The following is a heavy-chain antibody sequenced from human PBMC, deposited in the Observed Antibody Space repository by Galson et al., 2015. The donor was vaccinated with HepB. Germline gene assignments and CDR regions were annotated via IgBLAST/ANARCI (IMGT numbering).Heavy chain of an antibody. CDR2: INAGNGNT. V-gene: IGHV1-3*01. D-gene: IGHD6-13*01. Sequence: SVKVSCKASGYTFTSYAMHWVRQAPGQRLEWMGWINAGNGNTKYSQKFQGRVTITRDTSASTAYMELSSLRSEDTAVYYCARVLAAAGPIKAYYFDYWGQGTLVTVSS. CDR3: ARVLAAAGPIKAYYFDY. CDR1: GYTFTSYA. J-gene: IGHJ4*02.